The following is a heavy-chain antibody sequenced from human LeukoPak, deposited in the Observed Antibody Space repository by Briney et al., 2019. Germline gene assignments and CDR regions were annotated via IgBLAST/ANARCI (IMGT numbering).Heavy chain of an antibody. V-gene: IGHV3-7*01. D-gene: IGHD3-10*02. CDR3: AERGITMIGGV. CDR1: GFTFSSYW. Sequence: GGSLRLSCAASGFTFSSYWMSWVRQAPGKGLEWVANIKQEGGEKYYVDSVNGRFTISRDNAKNSLYLQMNSLSAEDTAVYYCAERGITMIGGVWGKGTTVTISS. J-gene: IGHJ6*04. CDR2: IKQEGGEK.